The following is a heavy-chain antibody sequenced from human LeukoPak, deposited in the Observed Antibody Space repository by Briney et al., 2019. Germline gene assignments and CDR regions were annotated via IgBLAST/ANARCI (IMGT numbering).Heavy chain of an antibody. CDR1: GGSFSGYY. Sequence: PSETLSLTCAVYGGSFSGYYWSWIRQPPGKGLEWIGEINHSGSTNYNPSLKSRVTISVDTSKIQFSLKLSSVTAADTAVYYCARVKVDYGDYVWFDPWGQGTLVTVSS. CDR2: INHSGST. CDR3: ARVKVDYGDYVWFDP. V-gene: IGHV4-34*01. J-gene: IGHJ5*02. D-gene: IGHD4-17*01.